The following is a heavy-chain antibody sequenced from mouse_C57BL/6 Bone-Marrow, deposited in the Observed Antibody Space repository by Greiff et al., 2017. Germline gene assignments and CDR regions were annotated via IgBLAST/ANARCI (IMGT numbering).Heavy chain of an antibody. V-gene: IGHV5-4*01. CDR1: GFTFSSYA. D-gene: IGHD4-1*01. CDR3: ARANWDFAY. J-gene: IGHJ3*01. Sequence: EVQLQESGGGLVKPGGSLKLSCAASGFTFSSYAMSWVRQTPEKRLEWVATISDGGSYTYYPDNVKGRFTISRDNAKNNLYLQMSHLKAEDTAMHYCARANWDFAYWGQGTLVTGS. CDR2: ISDGGSYT.